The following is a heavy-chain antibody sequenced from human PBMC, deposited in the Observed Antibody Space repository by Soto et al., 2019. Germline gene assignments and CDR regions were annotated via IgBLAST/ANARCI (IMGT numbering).Heavy chain of an antibody. Sequence: EVQVLESGGGLVQPGGSLRLSCAASGFTFSSYAMSWVRQAPGQGLEWVSAISGSGSNPYYADSVKGRFTISRDNSKNTLYLPMTSLRAEDTALYYCAKTASMTIRDAFDHWGQGTLVTVSS. J-gene: IGHJ4*02. D-gene: IGHD4-17*01. CDR3: AKTASMTIRDAFDH. V-gene: IGHV3-23*01. CDR2: ISGSGSNP. CDR1: GFTFSSYA.